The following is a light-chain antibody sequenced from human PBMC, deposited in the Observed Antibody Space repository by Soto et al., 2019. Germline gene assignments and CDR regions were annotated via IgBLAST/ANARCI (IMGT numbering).Light chain of an antibody. V-gene: IGLV1-40*01. CDR2: GNS. Sequence: QSALTQPASVSGAPVQRVTISCTGSSSNIGAGYDVHWYQQFPGTAPQLLIYGNSNRPSGVPDRFSGSKSGTSASLAITGLQAEDEADYYCCSYAGSSIYVFGTGTKVTVL. CDR1: SSNIGAGYD. CDR3: CSYAGSSIYV. J-gene: IGLJ1*01.